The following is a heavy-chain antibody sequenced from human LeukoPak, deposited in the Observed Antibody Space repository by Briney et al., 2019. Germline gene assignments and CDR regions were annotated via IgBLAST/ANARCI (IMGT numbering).Heavy chain of an antibody. V-gene: IGHV4-34*01. D-gene: IGHD3-10*01. CDR3: ARHLPYYYGSGRQSPFDY. J-gene: IGHJ4*02. Sequence: SETLSLTCAVYGGSFSGYYWSWIRQPPGKGLEWIGEINHSGSTNYNPSLKSRVTISVDTSKNQFSLKLSSVTAADTAVYYCARHLPYYYGSGRQSPFDYWGQGTLVTVSS. CDR1: GGSFSGYY. CDR2: INHSGST.